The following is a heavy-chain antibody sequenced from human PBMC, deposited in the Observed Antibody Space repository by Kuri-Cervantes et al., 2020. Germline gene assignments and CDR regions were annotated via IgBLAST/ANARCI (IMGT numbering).Heavy chain of an antibody. J-gene: IGHJ4*02. CDR3: GGAIAATGIDY. V-gene: IGHV3-9*01. D-gene: IGHD6-25*01. CDR1: GFTFNDYA. CDR2: INRNSGSI. Sequence: GGSLRLSCAASGFTFNDYAMHWVRQDPGKGLEWVSGINRNSGSIGYADSVKGRFTISRDNAKNSLYLQMNSLRAEDTAVYYCGGAIAATGIDYWGQGTLVTGSS.